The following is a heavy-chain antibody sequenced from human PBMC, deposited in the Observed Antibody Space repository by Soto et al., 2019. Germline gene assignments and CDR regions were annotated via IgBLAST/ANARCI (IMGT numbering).Heavy chain of an antibody. CDR1: GFTFSSYA. CDR3: AKGGRLGPYFDY. D-gene: IGHD6-19*01. J-gene: IGHJ4*02. Sequence: EVQLLESGGGLVQPGGSLRLSCAVSGFTFSSYAMSWVRQAPGKGLEWVSAISGSGGSTYYADSVKGRFTISRDNSKNTLYLQMNSLRAEDTAVYYCAKGGRLGPYFDYWGQGTLVTVSS. V-gene: IGHV3-23*01. CDR2: ISGSGGST.